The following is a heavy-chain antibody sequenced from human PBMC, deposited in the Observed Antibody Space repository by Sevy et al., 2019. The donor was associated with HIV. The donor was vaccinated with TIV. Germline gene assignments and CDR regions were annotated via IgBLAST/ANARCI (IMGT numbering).Heavy chain of an antibody. J-gene: IGHJ4*02. D-gene: IGHD4-17*01. V-gene: IGHV1-69*13. CDR2: IIPIFGTA. CDR3: ARGAAFRTTTVTTEGYFDY. Sequence: ASVKVSCKASGGTFSSYAISWVRQAPGQGLEWMGGIIPIFGTANYAQKFQGRVTITADESTGTAYMELSSLRSEDTAVYYCARGAAFRTTTVTTEGYFDYWGQGTLVTVSS. CDR1: GGTFSSYA.